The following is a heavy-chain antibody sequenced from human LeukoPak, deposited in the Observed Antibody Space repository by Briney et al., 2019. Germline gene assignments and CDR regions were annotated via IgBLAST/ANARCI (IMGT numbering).Heavy chain of an antibody. V-gene: IGHV3-21*01. CDR1: GFTFSSYS. D-gene: IGHD1-26*01. CDR3: ARDGGVSPAAGTAIIVGATADDAFDI. CDR2: ISSSSSYI. Sequence: GGSLRLSCAASGFTFSSYSMNWVRQAPGKGLEWVSSISSSSSYIYYADSVKGRFTISRDNAKNSLYLQMNSLRAEDTAVYYCARDGGVSPAAGTAIIVGATADDAFDIWGQGTMVTVSS. J-gene: IGHJ3*02.